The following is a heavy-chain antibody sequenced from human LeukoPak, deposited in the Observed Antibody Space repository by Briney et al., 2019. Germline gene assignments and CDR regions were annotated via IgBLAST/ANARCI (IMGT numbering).Heavy chain of an antibody. V-gene: IGHV3-7*01. CDR1: GFTFSSNW. J-gene: IGHJ4*02. CDR2: IKQDGSEK. CDR3: ARRRQGDYFDY. Sequence: PGGYLRLSCAASGFTFSSNWRSWVRQAPGKGREWVANIKQDGSEKYYVDSVKGRFTISRDNAKNSLYLQMNSLRAEDTAVYYCARRRQGDYFDYWGQGTLVTVSS.